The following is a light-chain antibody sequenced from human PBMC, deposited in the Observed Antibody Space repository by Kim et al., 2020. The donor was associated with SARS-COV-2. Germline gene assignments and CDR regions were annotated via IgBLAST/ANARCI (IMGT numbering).Light chain of an antibody. CDR2: EVT. Sequence: SITRACTGTSGDVDDYNYVSWYQQHPGKAPKLMIYEVTKRPSGVSYRFSGSKSGNTASLTISGLQAEDEADYYCSSYTSSSGLMVFGGGTQLTVL. J-gene: IGLJ3*02. CDR1: SGDVDDYNY. V-gene: IGLV2-14*01. CDR3: SSYTSSSGLMV.